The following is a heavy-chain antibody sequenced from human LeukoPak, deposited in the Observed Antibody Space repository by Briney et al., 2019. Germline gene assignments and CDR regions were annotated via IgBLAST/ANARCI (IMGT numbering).Heavy chain of an antibody. CDR2: SNAGNGNT. D-gene: IGHD6-13*01. J-gene: IGHJ4*02. CDR1: GYTFTSYA. V-gene: IGHV1-3*02. CDR3: ARSSSWYEPLDY. Sequence: ASVKDSCKASGYTFTSYAMHWVRQAPGQRLEWMGWSNAGNGNTKYSQEFQGRVTITRDTSASTAYMELSSLRSEDMAVYYCARSSSWYEPLDYWGQGTLVTVSS.